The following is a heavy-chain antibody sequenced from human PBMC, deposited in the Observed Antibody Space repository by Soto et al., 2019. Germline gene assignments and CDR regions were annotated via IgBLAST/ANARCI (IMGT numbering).Heavy chain of an antibody. D-gene: IGHD3-22*01. V-gene: IGHV4-34*01. J-gene: IGHJ3*02. CDR1: GLSFICYY. CDR3: ARGRRLDSSGLTDAFDI. Sequence: TSDTLSLTWGFYGLSFICYYLSWIRQPPGKGLEWIGEINHSGSTNYNPSLKSRVTISVDTSKNQFSLKLSSVTAADTAVYYCARGRRLDSSGLTDAFDIWGQGTMVTVSS. CDR2: INHSGST.